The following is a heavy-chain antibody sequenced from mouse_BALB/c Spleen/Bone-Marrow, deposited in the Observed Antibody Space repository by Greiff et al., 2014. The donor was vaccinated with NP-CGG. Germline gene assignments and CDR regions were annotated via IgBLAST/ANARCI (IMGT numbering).Heavy chain of an antibody. Sequence: DVMLVESGGGLVKPGGSLKLSCAASGFTFSTYTMSWVRQTPEKRLEWVATISSGGGYTYYPDNLKGRFTISRDNAKNTLYLQMNSLKSEDTAMYYCTREGINENFDYWGQGTTLTVSS. CDR2: ISSGGGYT. D-gene: IGHD5-2*01. CDR1: GFTFSTYT. CDR3: TREGINENFDY. J-gene: IGHJ2*01. V-gene: IGHV5-6-4*01.